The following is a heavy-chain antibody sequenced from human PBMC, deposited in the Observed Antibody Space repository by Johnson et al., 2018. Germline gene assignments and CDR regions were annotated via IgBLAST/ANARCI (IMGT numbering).Heavy chain of an antibody. CDR2: IYSGGST. Sequence: VQLVQSGGGLVQPGGSXRLSCAASGFTVSNKYMSWVRQAPGKGLEWVSVIYSGGSTYSADSVKGRFTISRDNSKNPLYLQLNSLRAEDTAVYYCANLGHYGDNAFDIWGQGTMVTGSS. D-gene: IGHD4-17*01. J-gene: IGHJ3*02. V-gene: IGHV3-66*02. CDR3: ANLGHYGDNAFDI. CDR1: GFTVSNKY.